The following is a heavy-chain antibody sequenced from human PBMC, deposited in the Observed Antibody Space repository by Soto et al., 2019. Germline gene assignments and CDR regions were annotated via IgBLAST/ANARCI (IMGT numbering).Heavy chain of an antibody. CDR3: ARGSFYGEEIQH. D-gene: IGHD4-17*01. CDR2: IYYSGSN. V-gene: IGHV4-59*01. Sequence: PSETLSLTCTVSGGSISSYYWSWIRQPPGKGLEWIGYIYYSGSNNYNPSLKSRVTISVDTSKNQFSLKLSSVTAEDTAVYYCARGSFYGEEIQHWGQGPLVTVSS. J-gene: IGHJ1*01. CDR1: GGSISSYY.